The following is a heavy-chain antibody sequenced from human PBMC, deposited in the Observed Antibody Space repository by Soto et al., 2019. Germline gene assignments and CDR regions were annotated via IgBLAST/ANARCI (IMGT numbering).Heavy chain of an antibody. CDR2: ISWNSAIM. J-gene: IGHJ4*02. CDR3: TKDIEVAVVGHFDF. V-gene: IGHV3-9*01. Sequence: SLRLSCAASGFTFDDCAMHWVRQAPGKGLEWVSGISWNSAIMEYADSVKGRFTISRDNAKNSLYLQMDSLRVEDTALYYCTKDIEVAVVGHFDFWGQGTLVTVSS. CDR1: GFTFDDCA. D-gene: IGHD6-19*01.